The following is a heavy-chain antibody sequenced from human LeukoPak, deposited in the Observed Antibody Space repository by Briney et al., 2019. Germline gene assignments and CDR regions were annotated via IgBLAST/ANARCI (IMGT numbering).Heavy chain of an antibody. CDR3: ATLMDTAMVRDY. J-gene: IGHJ4*02. CDR1: GGSFSGYY. D-gene: IGHD5-18*01. Sequence: SETLSLTCAVYGGSFSGYYWSWIRQPPGKGLEWIGYIYYSGSTNYNPSLKSRVTISVDTSKNQFSLKLSSVTAADTAVYYCATLMDTAMVRDYWGQGTLVTVSS. V-gene: IGHV4-59*01. CDR2: IYYSGST.